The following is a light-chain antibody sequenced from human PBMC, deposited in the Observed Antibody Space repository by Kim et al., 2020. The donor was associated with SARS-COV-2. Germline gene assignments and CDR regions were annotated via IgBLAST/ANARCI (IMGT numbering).Light chain of an antibody. V-gene: IGLV3-1*01. CDR1: KLGDKY. J-gene: IGLJ2*01. CDR3: QAWDTRVV. CDR2: ENS. Sequence: SYELTQPPSVSVSPGQTASITCSGDKLGDKYASWYQQKPGQSPVLVIYENSKRPSGIPERFSGSNSGNTATLTISGTQAMDEADYYCQAWDTRVVFGGGTQLNVL.